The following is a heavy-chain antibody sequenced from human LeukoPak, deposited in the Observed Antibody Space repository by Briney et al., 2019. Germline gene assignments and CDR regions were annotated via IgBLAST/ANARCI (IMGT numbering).Heavy chain of an antibody. D-gene: IGHD2-21*02. Sequence: GGSLRLSCAASGFTFSSYAMSWVRQAPGKGLEWVSAISGSGGSTYYADSVKGRFTISRDNSKNTLYLQMNSLRAEDTAVYYCAKDSLTTDCGGDCYSFFDYWGQGTLVTVSS. CDR2: ISGSGGST. CDR1: GFTFSSYA. J-gene: IGHJ4*02. V-gene: IGHV3-23*01. CDR3: AKDSLTTDCGGDCYSFFDY.